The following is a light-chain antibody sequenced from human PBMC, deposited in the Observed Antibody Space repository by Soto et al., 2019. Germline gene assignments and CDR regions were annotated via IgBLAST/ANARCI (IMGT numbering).Light chain of an antibody. CDR1: QTVRNNY. V-gene: IGKV3-20*01. Sequence: ELVLTQSPGTPALYAGEGATHSGRASQTVRNNYLAWYQQKPGQAPRLLIYDASSRATGIPDRFSGGGSGTDFTLTISRLEPEDFAVYYCQQYGSSRITFGQGTGLEI. CDR2: DAS. J-gene: IGKJ5*01. CDR3: QQYGSSRIT.